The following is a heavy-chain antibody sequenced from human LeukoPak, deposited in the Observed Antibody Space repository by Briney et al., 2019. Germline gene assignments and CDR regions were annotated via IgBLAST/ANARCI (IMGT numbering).Heavy chain of an antibody. CDR1: GGSISSYY. Sequence: SETLSLTCTISGGSISSYYWSWIRQPPGKGLEWIGYIYYSGSTNYNPSLKSRVTISVDTSKNQFSLKLSSVTAADTAVYYCARDPNIILLSGYFDFWGQGTLATVSS. J-gene: IGHJ4*02. V-gene: IGHV4-59*01. CDR2: IYYSGST. D-gene: IGHD2-8*01. CDR3: ARDPNIILLSGYFDF.